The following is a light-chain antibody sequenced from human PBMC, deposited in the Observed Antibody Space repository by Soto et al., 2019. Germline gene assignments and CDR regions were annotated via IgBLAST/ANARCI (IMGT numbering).Light chain of an antibody. V-gene: IGKV1-5*03. CDR1: QSISIW. Sequence: IQMTQSPSTLSASVGDRVTITCRASQSISIWLAWYQQKPGKAPKLLIYKASSLESEVPSRFSGSGSRTEFTLTINSLQPDDSATYYCQQYNSDSTFGQGTKVEIK. J-gene: IGKJ1*01. CDR2: KAS. CDR3: QQYNSDST.